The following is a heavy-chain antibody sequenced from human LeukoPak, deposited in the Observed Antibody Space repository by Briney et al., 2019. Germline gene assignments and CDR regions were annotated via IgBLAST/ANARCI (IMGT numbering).Heavy chain of an antibody. Sequence: SETLSLTCTVSGGSISSYYWSWIRQPPGEGLEWIGYIYYSGSTNHNPSLKSRVTISVDKSKNQFSLKLSSVTAADTAVYYCARASHWNQLHYFDYWGQGTLVTVSS. CDR3: ARASHWNQLHYFDY. V-gene: IGHV4-59*12. J-gene: IGHJ4*02. CDR2: IYYSGST. D-gene: IGHD1-1*01. CDR1: GGSISSYY.